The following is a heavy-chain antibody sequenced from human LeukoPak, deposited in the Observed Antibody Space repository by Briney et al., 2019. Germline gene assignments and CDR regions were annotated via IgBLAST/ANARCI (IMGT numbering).Heavy chain of an antibody. D-gene: IGHD3-10*01. J-gene: IGHJ4*02. CDR1: GFPFRNYW. Sequence: GGSLRLSCAAAGFPFRNYWMHWARQAPGKGLVWVSRISSDGNSTGYAEFVKGRFTVPRDNAKSTLYLQMNSLTVDDTALYYRACPPGPWGQGTLVTVSS. CDR2: ISSDGNST. CDR3: ACPPGP. V-gene: IGHV3-74*01.